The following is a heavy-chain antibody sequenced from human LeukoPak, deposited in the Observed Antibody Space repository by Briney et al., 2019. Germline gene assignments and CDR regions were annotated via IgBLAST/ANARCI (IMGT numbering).Heavy chain of an antibody. V-gene: IGHV3-21*01. CDR1: GFTFRSYS. Sequence: GGSLRLSCAASGFTFRSYSMNWVRQAPGKGLEWVSSISSGGSYIYYADSVKGRFTISRDNAKNSLYLQMNSLRAEDTAVYYCARDPPYSTSLWVFDYWGQGTLVTVSS. D-gene: IGHD6-6*01. CDR3: ARDPPYSTSLWVFDY. CDR2: ISSGGSYI. J-gene: IGHJ4*02.